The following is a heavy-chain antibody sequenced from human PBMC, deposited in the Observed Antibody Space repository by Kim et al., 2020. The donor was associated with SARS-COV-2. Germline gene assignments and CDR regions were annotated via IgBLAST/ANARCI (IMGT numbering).Heavy chain of an antibody. CDR2: ISVTDAI. CDR3: ARDWNWGLEV. J-gene: IGHJ4*02. D-gene: IGHD7-27*01. Sequence: GGSLRLSCAASGFTSTTYNMNWVRQAPGKGLEWIAYISVTDAIYYADSVKGRFTISRDYAKNSLDLQMTSLRDEDTAVDYCARDWNWGLEVWGQGTLVT. CDR1: GFTSTTYN. V-gene: IGHV3-48*02.